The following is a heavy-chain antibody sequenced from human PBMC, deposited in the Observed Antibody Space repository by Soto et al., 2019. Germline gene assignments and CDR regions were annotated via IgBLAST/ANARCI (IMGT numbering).Heavy chain of an antibody. J-gene: IGHJ5*02. CDR2: IYYSGST. Sequence: QVQLQESGPGLVKPSQTLSLTCTVSGGSISSGGYYWSWIRQHPGKGLEWIGYIYYSGSTYYNPSLKSRVTIPVDTSKNQCSLKLSSVTAADTAVYYCARASSTRGYSYGYWFDPWGQGTLVTVSS. CDR1: GGSISSGGYY. D-gene: IGHD5-18*01. V-gene: IGHV4-31*03. CDR3: ARASSTRGYSYGYWFDP.